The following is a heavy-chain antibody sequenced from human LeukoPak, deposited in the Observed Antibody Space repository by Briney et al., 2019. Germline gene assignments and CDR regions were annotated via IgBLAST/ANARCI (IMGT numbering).Heavy chain of an antibody. CDR2: IYYSGST. Sequence: SQTLSLTCTVSGGSISSGGYYWSWIRQHPGKGLEWIGYIYYSGSTYYNPSLKSRVTISVDTSKNQFSLKLSSVTAADTAVYYCAREEVERRVFDFWGQGTLVTVSS. CDR3: AREEVERRVFDF. J-gene: IGHJ4*02. D-gene: IGHD1-1*01. CDR1: GGSISSGGYY. V-gene: IGHV4-31*03.